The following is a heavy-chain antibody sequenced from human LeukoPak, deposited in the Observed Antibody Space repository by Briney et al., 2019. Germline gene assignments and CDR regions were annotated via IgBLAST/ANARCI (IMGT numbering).Heavy chain of an antibody. V-gene: IGHV3-30*18. CDR3: AKDQKAGSGSFKYYFDY. J-gene: IGHJ4*02. Sequence: PGGSLRLSCAASAFTFSNYGMHWVRQAPGKGLEWMAVISYDGSNKYYADSVKGRFTISRDNSKNTPYLQMNSLRAEDTAVYYCAKDQKAGSGSFKYYFDYWGQGTLVTVSS. D-gene: IGHD3-10*01. CDR2: ISYDGSNK. CDR1: AFTFSNYG.